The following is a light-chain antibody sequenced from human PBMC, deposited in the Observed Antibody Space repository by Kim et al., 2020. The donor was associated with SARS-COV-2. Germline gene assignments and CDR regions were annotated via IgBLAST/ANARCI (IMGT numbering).Light chain of an antibody. CDR3: QSYDSSTRV. CDR2: EDN. J-gene: IGLJ3*02. Sequence: GKTVTISCTRSSGSIASNDVQWYQQRPGSSPTTVIYEDNRRPSGVPDRFSGSIDSSSKSASLTISGLKTEDEADYYCQSYDSSTRVFGGGTKLTVL. CDR1: SGSIASND. V-gene: IGLV6-57*01.